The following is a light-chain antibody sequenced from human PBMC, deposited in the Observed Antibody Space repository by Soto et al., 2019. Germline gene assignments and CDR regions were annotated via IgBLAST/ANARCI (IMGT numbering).Light chain of an antibody. CDR1: SRDVGIYNL. V-gene: IGLV2-23*01. J-gene: IGLJ1*01. Sequence: QSALTHPASVSWSPGHSIAIACTGTSRDVGIYNLVSWYQLHPGKVPKLIIYEDTKRPSGISSRFSGSESGITAFLTISGLQAEEEADHYCCSYAGSSNYVFGTGTKVTVL. CDR3: CSYAGSSNYV. CDR2: EDT.